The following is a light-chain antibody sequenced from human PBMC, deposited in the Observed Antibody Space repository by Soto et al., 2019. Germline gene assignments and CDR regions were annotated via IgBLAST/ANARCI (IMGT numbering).Light chain of an antibody. CDR2: YDD. J-gene: IGLJ2*01. V-gene: IGLV1-36*01. CDR3: AAWDDSLNGPV. CDR1: SSNIGNNA. Sequence: QSVLTQPPSVSEAPRQRGTISCSGSSSNIGNNAVNWYQQLPGKAPKLLIYYDDLLPSGVSDRFSGSKSGTSASLAISGLQSEDEADHYCAAWDDSLNGPVFGGGTKLTVL.